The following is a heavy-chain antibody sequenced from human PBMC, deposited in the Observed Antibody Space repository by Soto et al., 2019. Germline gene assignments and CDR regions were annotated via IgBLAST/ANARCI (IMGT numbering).Heavy chain of an antibody. CDR2: INHTGGT. J-gene: IGHJ5*02. V-gene: IGHV4-61*08. Sequence: SETLSLTCIVSGGYISSGGYYWSWIRQPPGKGLEWIGEINHTGGTHYNPSLKSRVTMSVDTSKNQFSLRLSSVTAADTAIYYCATRITVFGLLIPPFDPWGQGTQVTVSS. CDR1: GGYISSGGYY. CDR3: ATRITVFGLLIPPFDP. D-gene: IGHD3-3*01.